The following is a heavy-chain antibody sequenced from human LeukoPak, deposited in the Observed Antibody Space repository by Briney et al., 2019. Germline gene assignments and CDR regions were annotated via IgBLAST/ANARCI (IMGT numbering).Heavy chain of an antibody. D-gene: IGHD4-23*01. Sequence: PGGSLRLSCAASGFTFSSYGMNWVRQAPGKGLEWVSYISSSGSTIYYADSVKGRFTISRDNAKNSLYLQMNSLRAEDTAVYYCAREGYSHAFDIWGHGTMVTVSS. V-gene: IGHV3-48*03. J-gene: IGHJ3*02. CDR3: AREGYSHAFDI. CDR2: ISSSGSTI. CDR1: GFTFSSYG.